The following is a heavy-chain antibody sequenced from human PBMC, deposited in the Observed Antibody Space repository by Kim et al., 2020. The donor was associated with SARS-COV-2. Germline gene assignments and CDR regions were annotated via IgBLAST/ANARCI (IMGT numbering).Heavy chain of an antibody. CDR3: TTDAEQWLVRGYFDY. Sequence: APVKGRFTISRDDSKNTLYLQMNSLKTEDTAVYYCTTDAEQWLVRGYFDYWGQGTLVTVSS. V-gene: IGHV3-15*01. D-gene: IGHD6-19*01. J-gene: IGHJ4*02.